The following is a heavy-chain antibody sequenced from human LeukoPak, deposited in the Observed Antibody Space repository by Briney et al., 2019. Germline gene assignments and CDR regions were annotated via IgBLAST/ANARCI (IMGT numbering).Heavy chain of an antibody. CDR2: ISGSATGT. D-gene: IGHD1-26*01. CDR3: AKAEVGPLDY. V-gene: IGHV3-23*01. Sequence: GGSLRLSCTASGFTFSSYVMSWVRLAPGKGLEWVSAISGSATGTFYADSVKGRFTISRDNSKNTRYLQMNSLRVEDTALYYCAKAEVGPLDYWGQGTLVTVSS. J-gene: IGHJ4*02. CDR1: GFTFSSYV.